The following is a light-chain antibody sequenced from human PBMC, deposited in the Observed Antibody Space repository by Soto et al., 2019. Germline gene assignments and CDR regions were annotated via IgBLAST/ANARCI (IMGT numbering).Light chain of an antibody. V-gene: IGKV3-15*01. J-gene: IGKJ4*01. CDR2: VAS. Sequence: EIVMTQSPATLSVSPGERATLSCRASQSVSSNLAWYQQKPGQTPKLLIYVASSRATGIPARFSGSGSGTESTLTISSLQSEDFAVYYCQQYSVWALTFGGGTKVEFK. CDR3: QQYSVWALT. CDR1: QSVSSN.